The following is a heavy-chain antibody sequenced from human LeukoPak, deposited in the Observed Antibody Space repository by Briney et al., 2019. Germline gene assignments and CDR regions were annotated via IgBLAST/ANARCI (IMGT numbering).Heavy chain of an antibody. J-gene: IGHJ4*02. V-gene: IGHV3-21*01. D-gene: IGHD1-26*01. Sequence: GGSLRLSCAASGFTFSSYSMNWVRQAPGKGLEWVSSISSSSSYIYYADSVKGRFTISRDNAKNSLYLQMNSLRAEDTAMYYCARDHEWGRAYFDYWGQGTLVTVSS. CDR2: ISSSSSYI. CDR1: GFTFSSYS. CDR3: ARDHEWGRAYFDY.